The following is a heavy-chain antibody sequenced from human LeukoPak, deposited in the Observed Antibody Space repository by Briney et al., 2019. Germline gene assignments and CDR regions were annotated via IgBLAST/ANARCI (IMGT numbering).Heavy chain of an antibody. J-gene: IGHJ6*03. Sequence: PSETLSLTCAVYGGSFSGYYWSWIRQPPGKGLEWIGEINHSGSTNYNPSLKSRVTISVDTSKNQFSLKLSSVTAADTAVYYCARGVGPPVITSYYYYYYYMDVWGKGTTVTVSS. CDR2: INHSGST. D-gene: IGHD3-22*01. CDR3: ARGVGPPVITSYYYYYYYMDV. CDR1: GGSFSGYY. V-gene: IGHV4-34*01.